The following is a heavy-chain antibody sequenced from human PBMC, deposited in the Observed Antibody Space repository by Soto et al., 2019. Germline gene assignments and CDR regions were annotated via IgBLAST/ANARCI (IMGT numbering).Heavy chain of an antibody. CDR1: GFTFSSYA. J-gene: IGHJ5*02. CDR3: AKDNLAPYISGWEIRFDP. D-gene: IGHD6-19*01. CDR2: IGGSGYYT. V-gene: IGHV3-23*01. Sequence: GGSLRLSCAASGFTFSSYAMGWVRQAPGKGLEWVSSIGGSGYYTYYADSVKGRFTISRDNSKSTLYLQMNSLRAEDTAVYYCAKDNLAPYISGWEIRFDPWGQGTLVTVSS.